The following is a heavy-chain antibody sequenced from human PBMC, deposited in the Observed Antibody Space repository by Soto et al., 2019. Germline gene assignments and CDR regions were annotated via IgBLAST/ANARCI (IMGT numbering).Heavy chain of an antibody. CDR2: IYYTGST. V-gene: IGHV4-59*11. CDR1: GGSINNHY. D-gene: IGHD6-13*01. CDR3: ARAKAGYSSSWCDY. Sequence: SETLSLTCTVSGGSINNHYWSWIRQPPGKGLEWIGYIYYTGSTNYNPSLKSRVTMSVDTSKNQFSLNLSSLTAADTAMYYCARAKAGYSSSWCDYWGQGTLVTSPQ. J-gene: IGHJ4*02.